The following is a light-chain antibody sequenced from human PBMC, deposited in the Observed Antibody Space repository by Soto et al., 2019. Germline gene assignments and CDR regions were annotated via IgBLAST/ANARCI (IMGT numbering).Light chain of an antibody. V-gene: IGLV2-8*01. CDR2: EVS. J-gene: IGLJ7*01. Sequence: QSALTQPPSASGSPGQSVTISCTGTSSDVGGYNYVSWYQQHPGKAPKLMIYEVSKRPSGVPDRFSGSKSGNTASLTVAGLQAEDEADYLCSSYAGSNNYAVFGGGTQLTVL. CDR3: SSYAGSNNYAV. CDR1: SSDVGGYNY.